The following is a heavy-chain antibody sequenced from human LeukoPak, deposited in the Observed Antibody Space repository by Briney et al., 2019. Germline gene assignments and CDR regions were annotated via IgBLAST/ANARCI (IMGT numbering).Heavy chain of an antibody. D-gene: IGHD6-13*01. Sequence: GGSLRLSCAASGFTFSSYARHWVRQTPGKGLEWVAFIRYDGSNKYYADAVKGRFTISRDNSKNTLHLQMNSLRAEDTAVYYCAKVEYTSSWYGVGSLDYWGQGALVTVSS. CDR2: IRYDGSNK. J-gene: IGHJ4*02. CDR3: AKVEYTSSWYGVGSLDY. V-gene: IGHV3-30*02. CDR1: GFTFSSYA.